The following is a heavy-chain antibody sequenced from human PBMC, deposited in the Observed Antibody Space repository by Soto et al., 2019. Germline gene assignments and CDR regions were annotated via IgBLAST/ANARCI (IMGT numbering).Heavy chain of an antibody. CDR3: ARQIYDSDTGPNFQYYFDS. J-gene: IGHJ4*02. CDR2: IDPSDSQT. D-gene: IGHD3-22*01. CDR1: GYSFAGYW. Sequence: GESLKIFCKGSGYSFAGYWITWVRQKPGKGLEWMGRIDPSDSQTYYSPSFRGHVTISVTKSITTVFLQWSSLRASDTAMYYCARQIYDSDTGPNFQYYFDSWGQGTPVTVSS. V-gene: IGHV5-10-1*01.